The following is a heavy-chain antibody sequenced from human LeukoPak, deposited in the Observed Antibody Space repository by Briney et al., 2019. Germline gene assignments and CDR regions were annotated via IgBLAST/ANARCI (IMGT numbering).Heavy chain of an antibody. J-gene: IGHJ6*03. CDR2: IIPIFGTA. Sequence: ASVKVSCKASGGTFSSYAISWVRQAPGQGLEWMGGIIPIFGTANYAQKFQGRVTITTDESTSTAYMELSSLRSEDTAVYYCATGHGQQLVLMMGYYYYMDVWAKGPRSPSP. D-gene: IGHD6-13*01. V-gene: IGHV1-69*05. CDR1: GGTFSSYA. CDR3: ATGHGQQLVLMMGYYYYMDV.